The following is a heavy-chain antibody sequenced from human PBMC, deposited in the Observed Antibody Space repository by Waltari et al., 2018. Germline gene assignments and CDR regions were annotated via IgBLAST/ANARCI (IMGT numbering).Heavy chain of an antibody. J-gene: IGHJ3*02. D-gene: IGHD2-15*01. CDR2: IYYSGST. V-gene: IGHV4-39*01. Sequence: QMQLQESGPGLVKPSEPLSLTCTVSGGSISSSTYYWGWIRQPPGKGLEGIGNIYYSGSTYYKPSLKSRLTLSVDTSKNQFSLNLRSVTAADTAVYYCARLPISLGVGSVFDIWGQGTMVTVSS. CDR3: ARLPISLGVGSVFDI. CDR1: GGSISSSTYY.